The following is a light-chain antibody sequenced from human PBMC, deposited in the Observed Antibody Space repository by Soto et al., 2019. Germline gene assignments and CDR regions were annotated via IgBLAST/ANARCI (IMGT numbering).Light chain of an antibody. V-gene: IGLV1-40*01. J-gene: IGLJ1*01. CDR1: SSNIGAGYD. CDR3: NSYVGSNNYV. Sequence: QSVLTQPPSVSGAPGQRVTISCTGSSSNIGAGYDVHWYQQLPGIAPKLLIYGNSNRPSGVPDRFSGSKSGNTASLTVSGLQADDEADYYCNSYVGSNNYVFGTGTKVTVL. CDR2: GNS.